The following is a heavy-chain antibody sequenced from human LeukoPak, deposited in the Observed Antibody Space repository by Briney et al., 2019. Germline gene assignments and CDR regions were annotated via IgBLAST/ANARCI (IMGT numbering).Heavy chain of an antibody. V-gene: IGHV3-9*01. CDR1: GFTFDDYA. Sequence: GGSLRLSCAASGFTFDDYAMHWVRQAPGKGLEWVSGISWNSGSIGYADSVKGRFTISRDNAKNSLYLQMNSLRAEDTAVYYCAKESQAAFDIWGQGTMVTVSS. J-gene: IGHJ3*02. CDR3: AKESQAAFDI. CDR2: ISWNSGSI.